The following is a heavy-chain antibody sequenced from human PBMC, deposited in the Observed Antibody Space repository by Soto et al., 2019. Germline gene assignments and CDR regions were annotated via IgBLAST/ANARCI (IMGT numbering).Heavy chain of an antibody. CDR2: ISGSGGST. J-gene: IGHJ6*02. Sequence: EVQLLESGGGLVQPGGSLRHSCAASGFTFSSYAMSWVRQAPGKGLEWVSAISGSGGSTYYADSVKGRFTISRDNSKNTLYLQMNSLRAADTAVYYCAKDRLANPPYYYYYYGLDVWGQGTTVTVSS. CDR1: GFTFSSYA. V-gene: IGHV3-23*01. D-gene: IGHD6-25*01. CDR3: AKDRLANPPYYYYYYGLDV.